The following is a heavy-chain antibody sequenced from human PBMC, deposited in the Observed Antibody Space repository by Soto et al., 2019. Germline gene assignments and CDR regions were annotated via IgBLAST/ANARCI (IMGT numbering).Heavy chain of an antibody. V-gene: IGHV4-34*01. CDR3: ARKAILLWFGSLHYYYGMDV. CDR1: GGSFSGYY. D-gene: IGHD3-10*01. CDR2: INHSGST. Sequence: SETLSLTCAVYGGSFSGYYWSWIRQPPGKGLEWIGEINHSGSTNYNPSLKSRVTISVDTSKNQFSLKLSSVTAADTAVYYCARKAILLWFGSLHYYYGMDVWGQGTTVTVFS. J-gene: IGHJ6*02.